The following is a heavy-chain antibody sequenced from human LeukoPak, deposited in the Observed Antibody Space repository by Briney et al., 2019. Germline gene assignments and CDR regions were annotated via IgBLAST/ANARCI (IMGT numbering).Heavy chain of an antibody. V-gene: IGHV3-74*01. D-gene: IGHD4-23*01. CDR1: GFTSSSNW. J-gene: IGHJ3*02. CDR3: ARVDYGGNSGLKFDI. CDR2: INSDGSST. Sequence: GGSLRLSCAASGFTSSSNWMHWVRQAPGKGLVWVSRINSDGSSTSYADSVKGRFTISRDNAKNTLYLQMNSLRAEDTAVYYCARVDYGGNSGLKFDIWGQGTMVTVSS.